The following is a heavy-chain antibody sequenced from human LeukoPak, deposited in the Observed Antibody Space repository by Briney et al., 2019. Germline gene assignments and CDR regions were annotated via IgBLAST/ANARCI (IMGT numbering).Heavy chain of an antibody. J-gene: IGHJ4*02. D-gene: IGHD4-17*01. CDR2: IKQDGSEK. CDR3: ARDLATVTTYGPFDY. V-gene: IGHV3-7*01. Sequence: GGSLRLSCAASGFTFSSYWMSWVRQAPGKGLEWVANIKQDGSEKYYMDSVKGRFTISRDKAKNSLYLQMNSLRAEDTAVYYCARDLATVTTYGPFDYWGQGTLVTVSS. CDR1: GFTFSSYW.